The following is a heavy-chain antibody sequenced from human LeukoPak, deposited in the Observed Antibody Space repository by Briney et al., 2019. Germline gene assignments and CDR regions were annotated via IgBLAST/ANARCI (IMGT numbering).Heavy chain of an antibody. J-gene: IGHJ6*03. CDR3: ARAVAGTHYYYYYYMDV. V-gene: IGHV1-8*03. CDR2: MNPNSGNT. D-gene: IGHD6-19*01. Sequence: ASVKVSCKASGYTFTSYDINWVRQATGQGLEWMGWMNPNSGNTGYAQKFQGRVTITRNTSIGTAYMELSSLRSEDTAVYYCARAVAGTHYYYYYYMDVWGKGTTVTVSS. CDR1: GYTFTSYD.